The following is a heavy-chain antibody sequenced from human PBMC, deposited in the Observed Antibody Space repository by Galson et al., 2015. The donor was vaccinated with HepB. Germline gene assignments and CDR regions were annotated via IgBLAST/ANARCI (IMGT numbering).Heavy chain of an antibody. J-gene: IGHJ5*02. CDR2: FDPEDGET. CDR3: ACTGGVCYEWFDP. V-gene: IGHV1-24*01. Sequence: SVKVSCKVSGYTLTELSMHWVRQAPGKGLEWMGGFDPEDGETIYAQKFQGRVTMTEDTSTDTAYMELSSLRSEDTAVYYCACTGGVCYEWFDPWGQGTLVTVPS. CDR1: GYTLTELS. D-gene: IGHD2-8*02.